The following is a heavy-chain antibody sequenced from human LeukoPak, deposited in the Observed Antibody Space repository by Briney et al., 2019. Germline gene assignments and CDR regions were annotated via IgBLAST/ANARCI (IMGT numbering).Heavy chain of an antibody. D-gene: IGHD2-15*01. V-gene: IGHV4-34*01. Sequence: PSETLSLTCAVYGGSFSDYYWSWIRQPPGKGLEWIGEINHSGSTNYNPSLKSRVTISVDTSKDQFSLKLNSVTAADTAVYYCARGSPSTPTDSQLSCSGGSCYFSESRSSLLSPFDYWGQGTLVTVSS. CDR2: INHSGST. CDR3: ARGSPSTPTDSQLSCSGGSCYFSESRSSLLSPFDY. CDR1: GGSFSDYY. J-gene: IGHJ4*02.